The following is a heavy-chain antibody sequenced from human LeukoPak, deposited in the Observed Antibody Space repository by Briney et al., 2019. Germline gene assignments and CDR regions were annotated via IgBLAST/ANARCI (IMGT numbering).Heavy chain of an antibody. Sequence: ASVKVSCKASGYTFTSYYMHWVRQAPGEGLEWVGIINPSGGSTSYAQKFQGRVTMTRDMSTSTVYMELSSLRSEDTAVYYCARGLGVTDAFDIWGQGTMVTVSS. CDR2: INPSGGST. CDR3: ARGLGVTDAFDI. V-gene: IGHV1-46*01. J-gene: IGHJ3*02. CDR1: GYTFTSYY. D-gene: IGHD2-21*02.